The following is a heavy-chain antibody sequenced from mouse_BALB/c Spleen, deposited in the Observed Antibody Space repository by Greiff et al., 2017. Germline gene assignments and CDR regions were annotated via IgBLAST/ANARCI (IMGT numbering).Heavy chain of an antibody. D-gene: IGHD2-2*01. CDR2: IWTGGGT. CDR1: GFSLTSYD. V-gene: IGHV2-9-2*01. J-gene: IGHJ2*01. Sequence: VQLVESGPGLVAPSQSLSITCTVSGFSLTSYDISWIRQPPGKGLEWLGVIWTGGGTNYNSAFMSRLSISKDNSKSQVFLKMNSLQTDDTAKYYCERWLDYWGQGTTLTVAS. CDR3: ERWLDY.